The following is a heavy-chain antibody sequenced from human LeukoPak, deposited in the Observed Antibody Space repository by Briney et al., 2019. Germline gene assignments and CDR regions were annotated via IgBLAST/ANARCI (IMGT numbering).Heavy chain of an antibody. CDR3: AKGPRIAAAGIYNWFDP. CDR1: GFTFSSYA. V-gene: IGHV3-23*01. CDR2: ISGSGGST. Sequence: GGSLRLSCAASGFTFSSYAMSWVRQAPGKGLEWVSAISGSGGSTYYADSVKGRFTISRDNSKNTLYLQMNSLRAEDTAVDYCAKGPRIAAAGIYNWFDPWGQGTLVTVSS. J-gene: IGHJ5*02. D-gene: IGHD6-13*01.